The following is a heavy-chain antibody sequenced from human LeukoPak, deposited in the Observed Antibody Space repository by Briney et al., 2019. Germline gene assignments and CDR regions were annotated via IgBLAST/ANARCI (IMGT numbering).Heavy chain of an antibody. CDR1: GGSISSGSYY. D-gene: IGHD2-2*01. V-gene: IGHV4-61*02. Sequence: SETLSLTCTVSGGSISSGSYYWSWIRQPAGKGLEWIGRIYTSGSTNYNPSLKSRVTISVDTSKNQFSLKLSSVTAADTAVYYCARGTFYCSSTSCYRGIHYYYGMDVWGQGTTVTVSS. CDR3: ARGTFYCSSTSCYRGIHYYYGMDV. J-gene: IGHJ6*02. CDR2: IYTSGST.